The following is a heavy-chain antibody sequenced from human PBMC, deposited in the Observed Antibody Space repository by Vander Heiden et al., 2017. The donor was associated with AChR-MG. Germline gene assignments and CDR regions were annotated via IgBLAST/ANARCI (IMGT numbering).Heavy chain of an antibody. CDR2: IYYSGST. D-gene: IGHD3-3*01. Sequence: QVQLQESGPGLVKPSQTLSLTCTVSGGPISSGGYYWSWIRQHPGKGLEWIGYIYYSGSTYYNPSLKSRVTISVDTSKNQFSLKLSSVTAADTAVYYCASERNYDFWSGYPSGYFDLWGRGTLVTVSS. CDR1: GGPISSGGYY. CDR3: ASERNYDFWSGYPSGYFDL. J-gene: IGHJ2*01. V-gene: IGHV4-31*03.